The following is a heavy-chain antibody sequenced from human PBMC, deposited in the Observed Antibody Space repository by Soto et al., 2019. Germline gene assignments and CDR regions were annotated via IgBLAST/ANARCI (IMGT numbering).Heavy chain of an antibody. J-gene: IGHJ3*02. V-gene: IGHV1-69*02. CDR2: TIPILDIT. CDR3: ARGGDGSGSESVFDI. Sequence: QVQLVQSGAVVKKPGSSMKVSCKTSGDTFSTYPITWVRQAPGQGLEWMGRTIPILDITDYAQKFQGRVSITADKSTTTAYMALSSLKFEDTVVYYCARGGDGSGSESVFDIWGQGTMVTVSS. CDR1: GDTFSTYP. D-gene: IGHD3-22*01.